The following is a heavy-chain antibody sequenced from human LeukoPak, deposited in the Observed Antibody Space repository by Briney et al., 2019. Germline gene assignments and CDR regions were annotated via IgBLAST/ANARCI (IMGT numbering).Heavy chain of an antibody. Sequence: GGSLRLSCAASGFTFSSYEMNWVRQAPGKGLEWVSSISSSSSYIYYADSVKGRFTISRDNAKNSLYLQMNSLRAEDTAVYYCAREAGYSSSWYGRSYSDYYYGMDVWGQGTTVTVSS. J-gene: IGHJ6*02. CDR2: ISSSSSYI. CDR3: AREAGYSSSWYGRSYSDYYYGMDV. V-gene: IGHV3-21*01. CDR1: GFTFSSYE. D-gene: IGHD6-13*01.